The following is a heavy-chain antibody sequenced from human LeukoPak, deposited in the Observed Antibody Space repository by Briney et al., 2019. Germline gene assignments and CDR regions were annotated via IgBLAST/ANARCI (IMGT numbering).Heavy chain of an antibody. Sequence: GGSLRLSCAASGFTFSSNYMSWVRQAPGKGLEWVSVIYSGGSTYYSDSVTGRFTISRDNSKNTLYLQMNSLRAEDTAVYYCARDRRYCSSTSCYYPYYYGMDVWGQGTTVTVSS. CDR2: IYSGGST. CDR1: GFTFSSNY. CDR3: ARDRRYCSSTSCYYPYYYGMDV. V-gene: IGHV3-53*01. D-gene: IGHD2-2*01. J-gene: IGHJ6*02.